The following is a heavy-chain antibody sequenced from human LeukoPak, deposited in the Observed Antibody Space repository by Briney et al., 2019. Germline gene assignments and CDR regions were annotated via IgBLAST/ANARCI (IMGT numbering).Heavy chain of an antibody. CDR1: GGSISSYY. V-gene: IGHV4-59*01. CDR2: IYYSGST. D-gene: IGHD3-22*01. Sequence: SETLSLTCTISGGSISSYYWSWVRQPPGKGLEWIGYIYYSGSTNYNPSLKSRVTIPVDTSKNQFSLKLSSVTAADTAVYYCARGYDSSAYYFFDYWGQGTLVTVSS. J-gene: IGHJ4*02. CDR3: ARGYDSSAYYFFDY.